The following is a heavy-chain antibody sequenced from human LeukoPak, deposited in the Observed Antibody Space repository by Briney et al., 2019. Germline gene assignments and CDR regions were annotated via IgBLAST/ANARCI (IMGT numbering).Heavy chain of an antibody. V-gene: IGHV4-39*01. CDR3: ASSDWGSYIN. CDR2: IYYSGST. CDR1: GGSISSSSYY. D-gene: IGHD1-26*01. J-gene: IGHJ4*02. Sequence: SETLSLTCTVSGGSISSSSYYWGWIRQPPGKGLEWIGSIYYSGSTYYNPSLKSRVTISVDTSKNQFSLKLSSVTATDTAVYYCASSDWGSYINWGQGTLVTVSS.